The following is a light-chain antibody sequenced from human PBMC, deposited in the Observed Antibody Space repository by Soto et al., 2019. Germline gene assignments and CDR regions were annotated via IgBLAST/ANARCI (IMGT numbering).Light chain of an antibody. CDR2: RAS. Sequence: EIVLTQSPGTLSLSPGERATLSCRASESVTSSYLAWYQQKPGQAPRLLIYRASSRATGIPDRFSGSGSGTDFTLTISRLEPEDFAVYYCQQGGSSRFTFGQGTKLAIK. CDR3: QQGGSSRFT. V-gene: IGKV3-20*01. CDR1: ESVTSSY. J-gene: IGKJ2*01.